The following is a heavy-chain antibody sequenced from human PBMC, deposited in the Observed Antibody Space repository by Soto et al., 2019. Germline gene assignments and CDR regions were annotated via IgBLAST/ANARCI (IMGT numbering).Heavy chain of an antibody. V-gene: IGHV3-23*04. D-gene: IGHD6-13*01. CDR3: AKGILVKPPGTRAFDI. CDR2: ISGSGGST. CDR1: GFTFSSYA. Sequence: VQLVESGGGVVQPGRSLRLSCAASGFTFSSYAMSWVRQAPGKGLEWVSTISGSGGSTFYADSVKGRFTISRDNSNNALYLQMNSLSAGDTAVYYCAKGILVKPPGTRAFDIWGQGTMVIVSS. J-gene: IGHJ3*02.